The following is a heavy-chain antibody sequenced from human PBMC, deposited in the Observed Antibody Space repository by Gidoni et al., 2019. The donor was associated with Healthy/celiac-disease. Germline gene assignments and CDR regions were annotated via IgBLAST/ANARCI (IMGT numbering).Heavy chain of an antibody. CDR3: ARSDYYDSSGEGMDV. Sequence: EVQPVESGGGLVKPGGPLRLSCAASGFSFSSYSMNWVRQAPGKGLEWVSSISSSSSYIYYADSVKCRFTIARDNAKNSLYLQMNSLRAEDTAVYYCARSDYYDSSGEGMDVWGQGTTVTVSS. V-gene: IGHV3-21*01. J-gene: IGHJ6*02. CDR1: GFSFSSYS. D-gene: IGHD3-22*01. CDR2: ISSSSSYI.